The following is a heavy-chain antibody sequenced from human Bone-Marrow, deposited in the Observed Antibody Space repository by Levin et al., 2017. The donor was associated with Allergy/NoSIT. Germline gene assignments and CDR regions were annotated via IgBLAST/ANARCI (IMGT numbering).Heavy chain of an antibody. J-gene: IGHJ4*02. CDR2: IKPDGSDK. D-gene: IGHD2-15*01. Sequence: ASVKVSCAASGFTFITHWMDWVRQAPGKGLEWVANIKPDGSDKYYVGSVKGRFTISRDNAKNSLYLQMDSLRAEDTAVYYCARELQWSRDYWGQGTLVIVSS. CDR3: ARELQWSRDY. V-gene: IGHV3-7*01. CDR1: GFTFITHW.